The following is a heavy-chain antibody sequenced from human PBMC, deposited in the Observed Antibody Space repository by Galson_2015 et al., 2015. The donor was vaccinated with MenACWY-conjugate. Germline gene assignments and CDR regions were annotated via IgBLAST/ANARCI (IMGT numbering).Heavy chain of an antibody. Sequence: SLRLSCAASGFTFGRYWMHWVRQAPGKGLVWVARIDSDGNSVNYVDSVKGRFTISRDNAKETLYLQMNSLRAEDTAVYYCAREDVGFEAFDIWGQGAMVTVSA. CDR1: GFTFGRYW. CDR3: AREDVGFEAFDI. CDR2: IDSDGNSV. V-gene: IGHV3-74*01. D-gene: IGHD3-10*01. J-gene: IGHJ3*02.